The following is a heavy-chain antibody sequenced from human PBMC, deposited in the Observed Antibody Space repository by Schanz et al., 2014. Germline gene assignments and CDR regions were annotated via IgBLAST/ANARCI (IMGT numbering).Heavy chain of an antibody. V-gene: IGHV1-18*01. CDR3: ARDAADFYDILTEEDY. Sequence: QIQLVQSGPEVKKPGASVKVSCKASGYTFTSYGISWVRQAPGQGLEWMGWISASNGNTKYPQKLQGRVTMTTDTSTSTAYMELRSLRSVDTAVYYCARDAADFYDILTEEDYWGQGTLVTVSS. CDR2: ISASNGNT. CDR1: GYTFTSYG. D-gene: IGHD3-9*01. J-gene: IGHJ4*02.